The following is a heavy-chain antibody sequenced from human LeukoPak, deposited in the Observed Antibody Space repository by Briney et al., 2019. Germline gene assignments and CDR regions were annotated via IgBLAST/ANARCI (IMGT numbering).Heavy chain of an antibody. CDR2: IYYSGST. CDR1: GGSISSYY. CDR3: ARRNDYGGRYYFDY. V-gene: IGHV4-59*08. J-gene: IGHJ4*02. D-gene: IGHD4-23*01. Sequence: SETLSLTCTVSGGSISSYYWSWIRQPPGKGLEWIGYIYYSGSTNYNPSLKSRVTISVDTSKNQFSLKLSSVTAADTAVYYCARRNDYGGRYYFDYGGQGTLVTASS.